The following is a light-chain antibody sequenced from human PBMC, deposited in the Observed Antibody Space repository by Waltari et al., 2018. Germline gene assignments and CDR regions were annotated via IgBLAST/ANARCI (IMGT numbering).Light chain of an antibody. V-gene: IGLV2-23*01. CDR3: CSYAGSRAFV. CDR2: EGT. Sequence: QSALTQPASVSGSPGQSISISCTGTSSDVGGYNLVSWYQHPPGKAPKLIIYEGTKRPSGISTRCSGSKSGNTASLTISGLQADDEADYYCCSYAGSRAFVFGTGTKVTVV. J-gene: IGLJ1*01. CDR1: SSDVGGYNL.